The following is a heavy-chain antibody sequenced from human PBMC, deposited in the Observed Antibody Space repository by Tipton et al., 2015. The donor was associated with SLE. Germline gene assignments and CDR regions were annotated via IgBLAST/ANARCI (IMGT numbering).Heavy chain of an antibody. V-gene: IGHV3-23*01. Sequence: SLRLSCAASGFTFSSYAMSWVRQAPGKGLEWVSIISGGGGSSYYADSVKGRFTISRDNSKNTLFLQMNSLRAEDTAVYYCAKAGIAAAGNWYFDLWGRGTLVTVSS. CDR3: AKAGIAAAGNWYFDL. CDR2: ISGGGGSS. CDR1: GFTFSSYA. J-gene: IGHJ2*01. D-gene: IGHD6-13*01.